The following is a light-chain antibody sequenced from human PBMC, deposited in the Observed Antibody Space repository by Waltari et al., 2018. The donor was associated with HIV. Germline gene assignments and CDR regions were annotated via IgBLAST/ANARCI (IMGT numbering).Light chain of an antibody. CDR2: GNS. Sequence: QSDLTQPPSVSGAPGQRVTISCSGVSAGYDVHWYQQLPGTAPKLLIYGNSNRPSGVPDLFSGSKSGPVASLAITGLQAEDEADYYCQSYDSSLSSSVFGGGTRLTVL. CDR3: QSYDSSLSSSV. V-gene: IGLV1-40*01. CDR1: SAGYD. J-gene: IGLJ2*01.